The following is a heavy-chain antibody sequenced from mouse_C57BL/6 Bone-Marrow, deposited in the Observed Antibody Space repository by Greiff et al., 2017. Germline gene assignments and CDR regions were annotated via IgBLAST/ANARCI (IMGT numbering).Heavy chain of an antibody. CDR3: ARGIPWFAY. V-gene: IGHV1-26*01. CDR1: GYTFTDYY. J-gene: IGHJ3*01. CDR2: INPNNGGT. Sequence: EVKLQQSGPELVKPGASVKISCKASGYTFTDYYMNWVKQSHGKSLEWIGDINPNNGGTSYNQKFKGKATLTVDKSSSTAYMELRSLTSEDSAVYYCARGIPWFAYWGQGTLVTVSA.